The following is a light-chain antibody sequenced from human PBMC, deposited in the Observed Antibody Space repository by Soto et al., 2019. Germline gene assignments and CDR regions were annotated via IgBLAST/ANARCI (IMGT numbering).Light chain of an antibody. CDR2: DVS. J-gene: IGLJ1*01. CDR1: SSDVGAYNY. CDR3: SSYTSGTTYV. Sequence: QSVLTRPASVSGSPGQSITISCTGTSSDVGAYNYDSWYQQYPGEAPKVIIYDVSHRPAGVSNRFSGSKSGNTASLTISGLQTQDEADYYCSSYTSGTTYVFGTGTKVTVL. V-gene: IGLV2-14*01.